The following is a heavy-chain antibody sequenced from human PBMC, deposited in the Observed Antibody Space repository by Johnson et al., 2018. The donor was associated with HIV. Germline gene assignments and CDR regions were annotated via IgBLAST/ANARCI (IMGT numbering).Heavy chain of an antibody. J-gene: IGHJ3*02. CDR1: GFTFTSSG. CDR3: AKAMGGWLLAHAFDI. V-gene: IGHV3-30*18. Sequence: VQLVESGGGVVQPGRSLRPPCAASGFTFTSSGMHWVRQAPGKGLAWVAIISYDGSVKYYAEDVKSRFTISRDNSKNTLYLQMNSLRAEDTAVYYCAKAMGGWLLAHAFDIWGQGTMVTISS. CDR2: ISYDGSVK. D-gene: IGHD3-22*01.